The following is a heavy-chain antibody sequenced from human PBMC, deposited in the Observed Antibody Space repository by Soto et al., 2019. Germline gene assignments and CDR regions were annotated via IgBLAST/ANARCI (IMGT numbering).Heavy chain of an antibody. J-gene: IGHJ5*02. Sequence: LGESLKISCKGFGYSFTSYWISWVRQMPGKGLEWMGIIYPGDSDTRYSPSFQGQVTISADKSISTAYLQWSSLKASDTAMYYCARHLYSGYDYNWFEPWGQGTLVPVSS. D-gene: IGHD5-12*01. CDR1: GYSFTSYW. CDR3: ARHLYSGYDYNWFEP. V-gene: IGHV5-51*01. CDR2: IYPGDSDT.